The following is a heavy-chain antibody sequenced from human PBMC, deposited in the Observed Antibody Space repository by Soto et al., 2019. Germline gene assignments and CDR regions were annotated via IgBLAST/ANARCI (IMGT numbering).Heavy chain of an antibody. V-gene: IGHV4-59*08. D-gene: IGHD4-17*01. CDR3: GRAVIGTVTSYPDY. J-gene: IGHJ4*02. CDR2: IYYSGST. CDR1: GGSISSYY. Sequence: SETLSLTCTVSGGSISSYYWSWIRQPPGKGLEWIGYIYYSGSTNYNPSLKSRVTISVDTSKNQFSLKLSSVTAADTAVYYCGRAVIGTVTSYPDYWGQGTQVTVSS.